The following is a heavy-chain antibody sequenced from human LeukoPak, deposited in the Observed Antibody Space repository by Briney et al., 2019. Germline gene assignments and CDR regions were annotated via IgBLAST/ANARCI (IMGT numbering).Heavy chain of an antibody. CDR2: ISSSSSYI. D-gene: IGHD2-15*01. V-gene: IGHV3-21*01. CDR3: ARLYVVVVAANASDY. J-gene: IGHJ4*02. Sequence: PGGSLSLSCAAAGFTFSSYSMNWVRHAPGKGVWCGSSISSSSSYIYYAESVKGRFTISRDNAKNSLYLQMNSLRAEDTAVYYCARLYVVVVAANASDYWGQGTLVTVSS. CDR1: GFTFSSYS.